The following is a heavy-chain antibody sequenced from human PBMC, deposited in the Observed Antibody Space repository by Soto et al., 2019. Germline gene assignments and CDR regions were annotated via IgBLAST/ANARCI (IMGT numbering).Heavy chain of an antibody. J-gene: IGHJ4*02. Sequence: QVQLVESGGGLVKPGWSLRLSCAASGFTFSAYYMSWIRQAPGKGLEWVSYISSSSGYTNYADSVKGRFTITRDNAKNSLYLQMNSLRAEDTAVYYRARDNSDGYNYPIWGQGTLVTVCS. CDR2: ISSSSGYT. V-gene: IGHV3-11*05. CDR1: GFTFSAYY. CDR3: ARDNSDGYNYPI. D-gene: IGHD5-12*01.